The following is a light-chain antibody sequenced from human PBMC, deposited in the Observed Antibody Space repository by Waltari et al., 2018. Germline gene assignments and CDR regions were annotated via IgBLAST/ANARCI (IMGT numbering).Light chain of an antibody. CDR2: GAS. J-gene: IGKJ1*01. V-gene: IGKV3-15*01. Sequence: ETVMTQSPATLSVSPGERATLPCRASQTVSSNLAWYQQNPGQAPRLLIYGASTRATGIPARFSGSGSGTQFTLTISSLQSEDFAVYYCQKYNNWPPWTFGQGTKVEIK. CDR3: QKYNNWPPWT. CDR1: QTVSSN.